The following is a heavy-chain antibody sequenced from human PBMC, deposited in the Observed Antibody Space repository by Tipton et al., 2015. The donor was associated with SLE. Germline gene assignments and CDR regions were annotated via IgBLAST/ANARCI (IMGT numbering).Heavy chain of an antibody. Sequence: SLRLSCAASGFTFSSYAMHWVRQAPGKGLEWVAAISYDGSNKYYADSVKGRFTISRDNSKNTLYLQMNSLRAEDTAVYYCAKGYSSSRRWYFDLWGRGTLVTVSS. D-gene: IGHD6-13*01. V-gene: IGHV3-30*04. CDR1: GFTFSSYA. CDR2: ISYDGSNK. CDR3: AKGYSSSRRWYFDL. J-gene: IGHJ2*01.